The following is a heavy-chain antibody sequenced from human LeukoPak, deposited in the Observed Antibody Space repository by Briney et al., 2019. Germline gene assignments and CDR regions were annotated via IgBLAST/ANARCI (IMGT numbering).Heavy chain of an antibody. CDR2: ISAYNGNT. V-gene: IGHV1-18*04. J-gene: IGHJ5*02. Sequence: REASVKVSCKASGYTFTSYGISWVRQAPGQGLEWMGWISAYNGNTNYAQKLQGRVTMTTDTSTSTAYMELRSLRSDDTAVYYCAREFLLDSSGIFDPWGLGTLVTVSS. D-gene: IGHD6-19*01. CDR3: AREFLLDSSGIFDP. CDR1: GYTFTSYG.